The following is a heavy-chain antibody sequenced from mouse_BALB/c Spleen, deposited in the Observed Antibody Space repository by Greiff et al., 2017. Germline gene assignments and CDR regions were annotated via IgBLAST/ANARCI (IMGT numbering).Heavy chain of an antibody. V-gene: IGHV2-9*02. D-gene: IGHD2-1*01. J-gene: IGHJ4*01. CDR3: ARDQVYYLDY. Sequence: VQVVESGPGLVAPSQSLSITCTVSGFSLTSYGVHWVRQPPGKGLEWLGVIWAGGSTNYNSALMSRLSISKDNSKSQVFLKMNSLQTDDTAMYYCARDQVYYLDYWGQGTSVTVSS. CDR1: GFSLTSYG. CDR2: IWAGGST.